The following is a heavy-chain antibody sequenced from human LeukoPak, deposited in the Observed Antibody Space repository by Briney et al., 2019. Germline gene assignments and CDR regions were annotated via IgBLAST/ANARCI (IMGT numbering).Heavy chain of an antibody. D-gene: IGHD6-19*01. CDR3: ARVGSQWLGFPEYYFDY. CDR1: GGSFSGYY. Sequence: SETLSLTCAVYGGSFSGYYWSWIRQPPGKGPEWIGEINHSGSTNYNPSLKSRVTISVDTSKNQFSLELSSVTAADTAVYYCARVGSQWLGFPEYYFDYWGQGTLVTVSS. CDR2: INHSGST. V-gene: IGHV4-34*01. J-gene: IGHJ4*02.